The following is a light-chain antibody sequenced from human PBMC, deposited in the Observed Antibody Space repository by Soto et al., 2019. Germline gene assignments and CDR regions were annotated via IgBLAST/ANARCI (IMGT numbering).Light chain of an antibody. Sequence: SSLTQPASVSGSPGQSITISCTGTSSDVGSRNLVSWYQQYPGKAPKLIIFEASKRPSGVSNRLSGSKSGSTASLTISGLQAEDEADYLCCSHARTSTYGFGYGTKDTV. CDR2: EAS. V-gene: IGLV2-23*01. CDR1: SSDVGSRNL. CDR3: CSHARTSTYG. J-gene: IGLJ6*01.